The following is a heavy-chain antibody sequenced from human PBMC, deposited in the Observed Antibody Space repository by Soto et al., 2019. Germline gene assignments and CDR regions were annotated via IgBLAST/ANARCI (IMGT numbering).Heavy chain of an antibody. CDR3: ARCPSSSSFINY. Sequence: EVQLVESGGGLVQPGGSLRLSCAAPGFTFSSYWMHWVRQAPGKGRVWVSRIKSDGSSTSYADSVKGRFTISRDNAKNTLYLQMNSLRAEDTAVYYCARCPSSSSFINYWGQGTLVTVSS. J-gene: IGHJ4*02. D-gene: IGHD6-6*01. CDR2: IKSDGSST. CDR1: GFTFSSYW. V-gene: IGHV3-74*01.